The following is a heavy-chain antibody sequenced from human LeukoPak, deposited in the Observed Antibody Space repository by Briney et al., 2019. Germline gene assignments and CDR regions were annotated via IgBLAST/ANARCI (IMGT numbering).Heavy chain of an antibody. CDR2: IKSKTDGGTT. J-gene: IGHJ4*02. CDR1: GFTFRNAW. V-gene: IGHV3-15*01. Sequence: GGSLRLSCAASGFTFRNAWMSWVRQAPGEGLEWVGRIKSKTDGGTTDYAAPVKGRFTISRDDSKNTLYLQMNSLKTEDTAMYYCTTNIHYDSSGRPFDYWGQGTPVTVSS. CDR3: TTNIHYDSSGRPFDY. D-gene: IGHD3-22*01.